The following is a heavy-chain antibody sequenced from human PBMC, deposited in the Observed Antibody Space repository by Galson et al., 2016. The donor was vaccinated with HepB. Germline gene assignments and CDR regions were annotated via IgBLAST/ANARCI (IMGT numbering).Heavy chain of an antibody. J-gene: IGHJ5*02. Sequence: SVKVSCKASGYTFSNYGIQWVRQAPGQRLEWMGNINVDNGNTKYSQKFQDRVTFTRDTSANTVYMELTSLTSEDTAVIYCAREGTSNFDRLNWLDPWGQGTLVTVS. CDR2: INVDNGNT. CDR1: GYTFSNYG. V-gene: IGHV1-3*01. CDR3: AREGTSNFDRLNWLDP. D-gene: IGHD3-9*01.